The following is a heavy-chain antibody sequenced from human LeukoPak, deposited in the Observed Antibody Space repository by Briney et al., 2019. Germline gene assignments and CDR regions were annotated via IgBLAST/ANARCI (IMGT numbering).Heavy chain of an antibody. Sequence: EESLKISCKGSGYSFTSYWIGWVRQMPGKGLEWMGIIYPGDSDTRYSPSFQGQVTISADKSISTAYLQWSSLKASDTAMYYCARQSATDGYWSSARDYWGQGTLVTVSS. J-gene: IGHJ4*02. CDR2: IYPGDSDT. CDR1: GYSFTSYW. V-gene: IGHV5-51*01. D-gene: IGHD5-24*01. CDR3: ARQSATDGYWSSARDY.